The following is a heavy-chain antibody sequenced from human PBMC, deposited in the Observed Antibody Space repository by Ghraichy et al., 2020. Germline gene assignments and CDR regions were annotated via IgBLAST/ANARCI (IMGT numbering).Heavy chain of an antibody. J-gene: IGHJ1*01. CDR3: ARVEIGGATLGYFYH. CDR2: INPNTGGT. CDR1: GYTFTDYY. D-gene: IGHD1-26*01. V-gene: IGHV1-2*02. Sequence: ASVKVSCKASGYTFTDYYIHWLRQAPGRGLEWMGWINPNTGGTNSARRFQGRVIMTRDTSINTAYMELNRLTSDDTAVYTCARVEIGGATLGYFYHWGQGTLVTVSS.